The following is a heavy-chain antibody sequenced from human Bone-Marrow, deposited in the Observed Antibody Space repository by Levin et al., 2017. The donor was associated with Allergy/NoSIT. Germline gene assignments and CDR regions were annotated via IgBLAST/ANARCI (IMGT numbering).Heavy chain of an antibody. CDR1: GFNFSDRG. J-gene: IGHJ4*02. CDR3: ARDLDTSELFDS. V-gene: IGHV3-33*01. D-gene: IGHD1-1*01. Sequence: GGSLRLSCAASGFNFSDRGMHWVRQAPGKGLEWVGIIWYDGTDKHYADSVRGRFIISRDNSKNTLYLQMNSLRAEETAVYYCARDLDTSELFDSWGQGTLVTVAS. CDR2: IWYDGTDK.